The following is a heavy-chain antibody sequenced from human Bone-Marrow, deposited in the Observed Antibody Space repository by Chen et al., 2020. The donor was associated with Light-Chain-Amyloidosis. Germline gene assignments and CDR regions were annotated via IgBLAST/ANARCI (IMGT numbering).Heavy chain of an antibody. CDR3: AKDISYDDILPGYPADAFDI. V-gene: IGHV3-23*04. D-gene: IGHD3-9*01. Sequence: EVQLVESGGGLLQRGGSLRLTCAASGFAFSIYALSCVRQAPGKGLEWVSTISGGGGSRYYGDSVKGRLTISRDNSKNALFLQMNSLSAEDTAVYYCAKDISYDDILPGYPADAFDIWGQGTMVTVSS. J-gene: IGHJ3*02. CDR2: ISGGGGSR. CDR1: GFAFSIYA.